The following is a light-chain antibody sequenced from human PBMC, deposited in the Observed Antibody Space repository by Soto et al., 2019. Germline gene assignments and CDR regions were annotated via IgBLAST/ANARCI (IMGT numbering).Light chain of an antibody. CDR1: QSIRSY. CDR3: QQSYSTPHT. V-gene: IGKV1-39*01. J-gene: IGKJ2*01. Sequence: DIQMTQSPSPLSASVGDRVIITCRASQSIRSYLNWYQQKPGTAPKFLIYSASRLQSGVPSRFSGSGSGTDFTLTISSLQPEDFATYYCQQSYSTPHTFGQGTKLEIK. CDR2: SAS.